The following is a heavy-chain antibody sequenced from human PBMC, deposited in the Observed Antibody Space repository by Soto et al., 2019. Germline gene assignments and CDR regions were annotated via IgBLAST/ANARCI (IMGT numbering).Heavy chain of an antibody. D-gene: IGHD3-3*01. CDR2: IYSSGST. J-gene: IGHJ4*02. CDR3: ARLNSSGYYDFWSGYYWWYFDY. Sequence: PSETLSLTCTVSGGSTSSGGYYWSWIRQPPGKGLEWIGYIYSSGSTHYNPSLKSRVTISIDTSKNQFSLKLSSVTAADTAVYYCARLNSSGYYDFWSGYYWWYFDYWGQGTLVTVSS. V-gene: IGHV4-30-4*08. CDR1: GGSTSSGGYY.